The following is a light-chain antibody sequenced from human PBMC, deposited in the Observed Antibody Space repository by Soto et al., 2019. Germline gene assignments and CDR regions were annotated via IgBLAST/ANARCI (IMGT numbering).Light chain of an antibody. Sequence: DIQMTQSPSSLSASVGDRVTITCRASQSISSYLNWYQQKPGKAPKLLIYAASSLQSGVPSRFNGSESETDFTLTISSLQPEDFATYYCQQSYSTPRTFGQGKKVEIK. CDR1: QSISSY. CDR2: AAS. CDR3: QQSYSTPRT. J-gene: IGKJ1*01. V-gene: IGKV1-39*01.